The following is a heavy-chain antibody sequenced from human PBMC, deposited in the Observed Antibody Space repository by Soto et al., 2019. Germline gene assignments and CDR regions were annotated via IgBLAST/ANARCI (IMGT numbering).Heavy chain of an antibody. Sequence: ASVKVSCKASGYTFTSYGITLVRQAPGQGLEWMGWISAYKGNTNYAQKVQGRVTMTTDTSTSTAFMELRSLRSDDTAVYYCARDQENFWSGHVPFDPWGQGTLVTVSS. CDR3: ARDQENFWSGHVPFDP. V-gene: IGHV1-18*01. CDR1: GYTFTSYG. CDR2: ISAYKGNT. D-gene: IGHD3-3*01. J-gene: IGHJ5*02.